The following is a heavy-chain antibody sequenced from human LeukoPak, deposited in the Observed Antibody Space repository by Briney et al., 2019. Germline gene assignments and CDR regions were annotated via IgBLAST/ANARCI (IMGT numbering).Heavy chain of an antibody. D-gene: IGHD2-2*01. CDR3: ARDGVTSDTPDPYYFDY. J-gene: IGHJ4*02. V-gene: IGHV4-39*07. CDR1: GGSISSSSYY. CDR2: LYYSGST. Sequence: PSETLSLTCTVSGGSISSSSYYWGWIRQPPGKGLEWIGSLYYSGSTYYNPSLKSRVTISVDTSKNQFSLKLSSVTAADTAVYYCARDGVTSDTPDPYYFDYWGQGTLVTVSS.